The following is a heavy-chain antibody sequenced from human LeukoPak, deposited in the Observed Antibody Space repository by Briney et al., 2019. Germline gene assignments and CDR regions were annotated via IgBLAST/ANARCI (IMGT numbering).Heavy chain of an antibody. CDR3: ARDDIAAAGTTWSGRRLQH. D-gene: IGHD6-13*01. Sequence: SQTLSLTCAISGDSVSSNSAAWNWIRQSPSRGLEWLGRTYYRSKWYNGYAVSVKSRITINPDTSKNQFSLQLNSVTPEDTAVYYCARDDIAAAGTTWSGRRLQHWGQGTLVTVSS. J-gene: IGHJ1*01. V-gene: IGHV6-1*01. CDR1: GDSVSSNSAA. CDR2: TYYRSKWYN.